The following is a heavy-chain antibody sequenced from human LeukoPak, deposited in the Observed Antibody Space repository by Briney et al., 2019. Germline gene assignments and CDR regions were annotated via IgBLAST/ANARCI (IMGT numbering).Heavy chain of an antibody. Sequence: PGESLRLSCAASGFTFNSYTMSWVREAPGKGLEWVSSISSSGNYIYHADSVKGRFTISRDDAQNSVYLQMNSLKDEDTAVYYCARSRSSSPYDKNLNFWGQGTLVIVSS. D-gene: IGHD3-10*01. CDR3: ARSRSSSPYDKNLNF. CDR2: ISSSGNYI. CDR1: GFTFNSYT. V-gene: IGHV3-21*01. J-gene: IGHJ4*02.